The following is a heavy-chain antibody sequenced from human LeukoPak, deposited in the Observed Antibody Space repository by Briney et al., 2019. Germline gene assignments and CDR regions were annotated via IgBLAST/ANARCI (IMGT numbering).Heavy chain of an antibody. Sequence: SQTLSLTCTVSGGSISSGGYYWSWIRQHPGKGLEWIGYIYYSGSTYYNPSLKSRVTISVDTSKNQFSLKLSSVTAADTAVYYCARDSLEYGGSPLGYWGQGTLVTVSS. CDR3: ARDSLEYGGSPLGY. V-gene: IGHV4-31*03. D-gene: IGHD1-26*01. CDR1: GGSISSGGYY. CDR2: IYYSGST. J-gene: IGHJ4*02.